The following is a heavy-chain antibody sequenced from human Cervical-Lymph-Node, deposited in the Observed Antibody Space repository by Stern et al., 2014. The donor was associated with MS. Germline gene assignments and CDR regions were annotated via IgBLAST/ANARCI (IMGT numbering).Heavy chain of an antibody. D-gene: IGHD1-26*01. CDR1: GGSISSSGYY. V-gene: IGHV4-61*02. CDR2: IHDSGST. CDR3: ATTRWDLFTWNWFDP. Sequence: VQLVESGPGLVKPSQTLSLTCTVSGGSISSSGYYWSWIRQPADKGLEWIGRIHDSGSTYYNPSLKSRVTISMDTAKQQFSLKLPSGTAADTAVYYCATTRWDLFTWNWFDPWGQGTLVTVSS. J-gene: IGHJ5*02.